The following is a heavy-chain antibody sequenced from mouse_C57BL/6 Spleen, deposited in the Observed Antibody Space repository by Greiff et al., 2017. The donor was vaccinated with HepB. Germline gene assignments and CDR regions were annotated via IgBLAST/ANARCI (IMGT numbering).Heavy chain of an antibody. CDR3: ASGTFYYDYGGYAMDY. V-gene: IGHV5-17*01. Sequence: DVKLVESGGGLVKPGGSLKLSCAASGFTFSDYGMHWVRQAPEKGLEWVAYISSGSSTIYYADTVKGRFTISRDNAKNTLFLQMTSLRSEDTAMYYCASGTFYYDYGGYAMDYWGQGTSVTVSS. CDR1: GFTFSDYG. CDR2: ISSGSSTI. D-gene: IGHD2-4*01. J-gene: IGHJ4*01.